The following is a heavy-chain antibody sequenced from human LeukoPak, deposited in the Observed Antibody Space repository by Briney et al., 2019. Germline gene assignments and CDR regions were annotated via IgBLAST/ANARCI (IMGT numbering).Heavy chain of an antibody. V-gene: IGHV4-34*01. D-gene: IGHD6-13*01. Sequence: SETLSLTCTVSGGSISSYYWSWIRQPAGKGLEWIGEINHSGSTNYNPSLKSRVTISVDTSKNQFSLKLSSVTAADTAVYYCARSIAQQLVNWGQGTLVTVSS. J-gene: IGHJ4*02. CDR3: ARSIAQQLVN. CDR1: GGSISSYY. CDR2: INHSGST.